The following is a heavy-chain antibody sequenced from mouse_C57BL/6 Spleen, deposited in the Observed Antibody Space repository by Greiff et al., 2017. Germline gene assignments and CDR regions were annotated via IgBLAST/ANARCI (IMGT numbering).Heavy chain of an antibody. Sequence: QVHVKQSGPGLVQPSQSLSITCTVSGFSLTSYGVHWVRQSPGKGLEWLGVIWSGGSTDYNAAFISRLSISKDNSKSQVFFKMNSLQADDTAIYYCARRDYYDYDEEDYYAMDYWGQGTSVTVSS. CDR1: GFSLTSYG. J-gene: IGHJ4*01. CDR2: IWSGGST. CDR3: ARRDYYDYDEEDYYAMDY. D-gene: IGHD2-4*01. V-gene: IGHV2-2*01.